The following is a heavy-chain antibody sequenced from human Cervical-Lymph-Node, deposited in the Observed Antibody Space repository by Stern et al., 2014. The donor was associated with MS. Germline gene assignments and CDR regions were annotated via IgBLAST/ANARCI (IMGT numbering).Heavy chain of an antibody. CDR2: IVVGSGNT. V-gene: IGHV1-58*01. Sequence: QLVESGPEVRKPGTSVKVSCTASGFTFNNSAVQWVRQARGPRLAWIGWIVVGSGNTIYAQQFQERVTISRDMSTNTAYMALSSLRSEDTAVYYCATGILGATPLFAHWGQGSLVTVSS. D-gene: IGHD1-26*01. CDR3: ATGILGATPLFAH. CDR1: GFTFNNSA. J-gene: IGHJ4*02.